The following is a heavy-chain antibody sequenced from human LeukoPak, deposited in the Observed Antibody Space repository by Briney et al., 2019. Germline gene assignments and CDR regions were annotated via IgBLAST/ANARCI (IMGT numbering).Heavy chain of an antibody. J-gene: IGHJ4*02. CDR2: INWNGGST. CDR1: GFTFSSYG. Sequence: GGSLRLSCAASGFTFSSYGMHWVRQAPGKGLEWVSGINWNGGSTGYADSVKGRFTISRDNAKNSLYLQMNSLRAEDTALYYCARDGGGTTYFDYWGQGTLVTVSS. CDR3: ARDGGGTTYFDY. D-gene: IGHD2/OR15-2a*01. V-gene: IGHV3-20*04.